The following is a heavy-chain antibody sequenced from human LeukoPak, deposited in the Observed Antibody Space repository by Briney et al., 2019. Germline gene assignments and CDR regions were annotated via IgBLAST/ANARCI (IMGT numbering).Heavy chain of an antibody. CDR2: MNPNSGNT. CDR1: GYTFTSYD. CDR3: ARTRIAAAGGGFDP. V-gene: IGHV1-8*01. Sequence: ASVKVSCKASGYTFTSYDINWVRQAPGQGLEWMGWMNPNSGNTGYAQKFQGRVTMTRNNSISTAYMELSSLRSEDTAVYYCARTRIAAAGGGFDPWGQGTLVTVSS. D-gene: IGHD6-13*01. J-gene: IGHJ5*02.